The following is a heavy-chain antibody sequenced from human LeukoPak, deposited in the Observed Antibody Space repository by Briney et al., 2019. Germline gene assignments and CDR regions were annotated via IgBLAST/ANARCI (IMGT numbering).Heavy chain of an antibody. V-gene: IGHV1-69*04. CDR1: GGTFSSYA. D-gene: IGHD6-13*01. CDR3: AREGIGAATTNWFDP. CDR2: IIPILGIA. Sequence: SVKVSCKASGGTFSSYAISWVRQAPGQGLEWMGRIIPILGIANYAQKFQGRVTITADKSTSTAYMELSSLRSDDTAVYYCAREGIGAATTNWFDPWGQGTLVTVSS. J-gene: IGHJ5*02.